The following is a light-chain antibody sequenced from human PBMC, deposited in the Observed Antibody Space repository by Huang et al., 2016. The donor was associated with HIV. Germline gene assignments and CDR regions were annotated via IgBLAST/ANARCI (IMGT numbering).Light chain of an antibody. CDR1: QSVSSN. CDR2: GAS. J-gene: IGKJ1*01. V-gene: IGKV3-15*01. Sequence: EILMTQSPATLSASPGERSTLSCRASQSVSSNLAWYQQKPGQAPRLLLYGASTRATSIPSRFSGSGSGTDFTLLIGSLQSEDVAVYYCQQYNNWRTFGQGTKVEIK. CDR3: QQYNNWRT.